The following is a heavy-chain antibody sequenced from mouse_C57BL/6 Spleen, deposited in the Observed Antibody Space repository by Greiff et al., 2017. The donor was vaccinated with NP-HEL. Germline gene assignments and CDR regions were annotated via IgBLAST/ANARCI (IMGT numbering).Heavy chain of an antibody. CDR3: ARRGALSGSDY. J-gene: IGHJ2*01. CDR2: ISSGGSYT. V-gene: IGHV5-6*01. D-gene: IGHD3-1*01. Sequence: EVQVVESGGDLVKPGGSLKLSCAASGFTFSSYGMSWVRQTPDKRLEWVATISSGGSYTYYPDSVKGRFTISRDNAKNTLYLQMSSLKSEDTAMYYCARRGALSGSDYWGQGTTLTVSS. CDR1: GFTFSSYG.